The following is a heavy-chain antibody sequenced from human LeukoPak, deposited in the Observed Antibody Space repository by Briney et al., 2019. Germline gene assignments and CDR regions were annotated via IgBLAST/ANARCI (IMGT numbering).Heavy chain of an antibody. J-gene: IGHJ4*02. CDR1: GFTVSSNY. V-gene: IGHV3-53*01. Sequence: GGSLRLSCAASGFTVSSNYMSWVRQAPGKGLEWVSLIYSDGSTYYADSVKGRFTISRDNSKNTLYLQVNSLRAEDTAVYYCARSWFSTYFDYWGQGTLVTVSS. CDR2: IYSDGST. D-gene: IGHD3-10*01. CDR3: ARSWFSTYFDY.